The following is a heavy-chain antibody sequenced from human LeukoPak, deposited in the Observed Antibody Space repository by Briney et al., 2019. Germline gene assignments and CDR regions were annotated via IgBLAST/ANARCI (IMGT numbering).Heavy chain of an antibody. J-gene: IGHJ5*02. CDR3: ATQRFTNWFDP. CDR1: GDSIRSRDYY. V-gene: IGHV4-39*02. Sequence: SETLSLTCAVSGDSIRSRDYYCAWIRQPPGRGLEWIGTIYYSGNTYYSPSLKSRVTISVDASKSLFSLRLTSVTAADTAVYYCATQRFTNWFDPWGPGTLVTVSS. D-gene: IGHD3-3*01. CDR2: IYYSGNT.